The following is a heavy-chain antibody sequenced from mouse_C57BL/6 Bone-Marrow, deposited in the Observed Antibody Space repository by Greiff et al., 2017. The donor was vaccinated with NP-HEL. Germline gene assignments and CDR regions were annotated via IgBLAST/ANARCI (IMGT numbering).Heavy chain of an antibody. J-gene: IGHJ4*01. Sequence: EVQRVESGAELVKPGASVKLSCTASGFNIKDYYMHWVKQRTEQGLEWIGRIDPEDGETKYAPKFQGKATITADTSSNTAYLQLSSLTSEDTAVYYCASLLRSQYYYAMDYWGQGTSVTVSS. CDR2: IDPEDGET. CDR3: ASLLRSQYYYAMDY. D-gene: IGHD1-1*01. CDR1: GFNIKDYY. V-gene: IGHV14-2*01.